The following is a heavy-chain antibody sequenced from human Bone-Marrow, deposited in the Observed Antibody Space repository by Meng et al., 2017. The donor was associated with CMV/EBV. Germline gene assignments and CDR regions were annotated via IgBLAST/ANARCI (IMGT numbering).Heavy chain of an antibody. D-gene: IGHD1-1*01. CDR2: SRNKASSYTT. V-gene: IGHV3-72*01. J-gene: IGHJ2*01. CDR1: GFIFSDRY. Sequence: GESLKISCAASGFIFSDRYMDWLRQAPGKGLEWVARSRNKASSYTTEYAASVKGRFTISRDESENSLYLQMNSLQAEDTAAYYCARGSPATRYFDLWGRGTLVTVSS. CDR3: ARGSPATRYFDL.